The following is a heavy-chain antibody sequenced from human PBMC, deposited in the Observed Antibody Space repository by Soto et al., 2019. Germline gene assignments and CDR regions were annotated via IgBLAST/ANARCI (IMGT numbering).Heavy chain of an antibody. Sequence: QVQLQESGPGLVMPSLTLSLTCNVSGDSINRGGYYWAWISQYPGKGLEWIGSIYYIGTTHYNPSLQSRVIISVDTSKSQVSLYLTSATAVDTAVYYCARMRALWYFALWGSGTLVSVS. CDR3: ARMRALWYFAL. J-gene: IGHJ2*01. V-gene: IGHV4-31*03. CDR1: GDSINRGGYY. CDR2: IYYIGTT.